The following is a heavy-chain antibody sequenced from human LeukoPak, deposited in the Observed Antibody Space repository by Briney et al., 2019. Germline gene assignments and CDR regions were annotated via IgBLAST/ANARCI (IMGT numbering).Heavy chain of an antibody. V-gene: IGHV3-48*01. CDR3: ARDRDSGSYIDY. CDR2: ISISSSTI. CDR1: GFTFSSFG. J-gene: IGHJ4*02. Sequence: GGSLRLSCAASGFTFSSFGMNWVRQAPGKGLEWISYISISSSTIYYADSVKGRFTISRDNAKNSLYLQMNSLRAEDTAVYYCARDRDSGSYIDYWGQGTLVTVSS. D-gene: IGHD1-26*01.